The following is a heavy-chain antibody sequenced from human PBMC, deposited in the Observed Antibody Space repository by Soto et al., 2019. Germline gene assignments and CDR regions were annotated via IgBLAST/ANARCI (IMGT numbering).Heavy chain of an antibody. CDR3: ARDPSPNQWLAPYYFDY. D-gene: IGHD6-19*01. V-gene: IGHV3-7*01. CDR1: GFTFSSYW. CDR2: IKQDGSEK. J-gene: IGHJ4*02. Sequence: PGGSLRLSCAASGFTFSSYWMSWVRQAPGKGLEWVANIKQDGSEKYYVDSVKGRFTISRDNAKNSLYLQMNSLRAEDTAVYYCARDPSPNQWLAPYYFDYWGQGTLVTVSS.